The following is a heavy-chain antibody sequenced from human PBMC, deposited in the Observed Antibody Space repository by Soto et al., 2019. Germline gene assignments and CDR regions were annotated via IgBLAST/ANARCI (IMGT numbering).Heavy chain of an antibody. CDR1: GGSISSSSYF. D-gene: IGHD6-13*01. Sequence: SETLSLTCTVSGGSISSSSYFWGWIRQPPGKGLEWIGSIYYSGSTYYNPSLKSRVTVSVDTSKNQFSLKLSSVTAADTAVYYCASQQLVHYYYGMDVWGQGTTVTVSS. CDR2: IYYSGST. J-gene: IGHJ6*02. V-gene: IGHV4-39*01. CDR3: ASQQLVHYYYGMDV.